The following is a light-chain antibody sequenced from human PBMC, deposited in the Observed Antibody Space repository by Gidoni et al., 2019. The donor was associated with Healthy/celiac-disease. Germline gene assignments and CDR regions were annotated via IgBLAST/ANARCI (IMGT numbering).Light chain of an antibody. V-gene: IGKV3-11*01. CDR1: QSVSTY. CDR2: DAS. J-gene: IGKJ5*01. Sequence: ELVLTQSPATLSLSPGESAPLSCRASQSVSTYLAWYQQNTGQAPRRLIYDASNGATGSPDRCSGSGSGTDFSLTISSLEPEDFAVYYCQQRSNWPITFGQGTRLEIK. CDR3: QQRSNWPIT.